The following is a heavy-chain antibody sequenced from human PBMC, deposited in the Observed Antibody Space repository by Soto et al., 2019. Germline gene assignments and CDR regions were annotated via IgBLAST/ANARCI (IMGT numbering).Heavy chain of an antibody. CDR1: GFTFSSYA. D-gene: IGHD6-19*01. CDR3: ARDWMGSGWYW. Sequence: QVQLVESGGGVVQPGRSLRLSCAASGFTFSSYAMHWVRQAPGKGLEWVAVISYDGSNKYYADSVKGRFTISRDNSKNTLNLQMNSLRAKDTAVYYCARDWMGSGWYWWGQGTLVTVSS. J-gene: IGHJ4*02. CDR2: ISYDGSNK. V-gene: IGHV3-30-3*01.